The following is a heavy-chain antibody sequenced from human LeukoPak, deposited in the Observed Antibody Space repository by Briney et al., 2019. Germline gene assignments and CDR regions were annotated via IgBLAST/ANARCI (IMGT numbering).Heavy chain of an antibody. CDR3: ARVPTVTTPYYYYYMDV. CDR2: IIPTFGTA. D-gene: IGHD4-17*01. J-gene: IGHJ6*03. Sequence: ASVKVSYKASGGTFSSYAISWVRQAPGQGLEWMGGIIPTFGTANYAQKFQGRVTMTTDTSTSTAYMELRSLRSDDTAVYYCARVPTVTTPYYYYYMDVWGKGTTVTVSS. V-gene: IGHV1-69*05. CDR1: GGTFSSYA.